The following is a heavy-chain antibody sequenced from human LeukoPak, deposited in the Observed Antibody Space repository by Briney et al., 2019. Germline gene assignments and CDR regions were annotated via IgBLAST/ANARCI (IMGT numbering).Heavy chain of an antibody. Sequence: GGSLRLSCAASGFTFSSYAMTWVRQVPEKGLEWVSVITSSGGTTYYTDSVKGRSTISRDSSKNTLYLQMNSLRAEDTAVYYCAKIYYDSSGYYRDYWGQGTLVTVSS. CDR3: AKIYYDSSGYYRDY. CDR1: GFTFSSYA. J-gene: IGHJ4*02. CDR2: ITSSGGTT. D-gene: IGHD3-22*01. V-gene: IGHV3-23*01.